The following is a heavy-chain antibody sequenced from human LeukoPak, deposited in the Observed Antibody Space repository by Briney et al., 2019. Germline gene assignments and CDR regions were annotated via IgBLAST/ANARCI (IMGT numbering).Heavy chain of an antibody. Sequence: PSETLSLTCAVYGGSFSGYYWSWIRQPPGKGLEWIGEINHSGSTNYNPSLKSRVTISVDTSKNQFSLKLSSVTAADTAVYYCARGQVIVVVPAAMSSWFDPWSQGTLVTVSS. J-gene: IGHJ5*02. CDR1: GGSFSGYY. V-gene: IGHV4-34*01. CDR3: ARGQVIVVVPAAMSSWFDP. CDR2: INHSGST. D-gene: IGHD2-2*01.